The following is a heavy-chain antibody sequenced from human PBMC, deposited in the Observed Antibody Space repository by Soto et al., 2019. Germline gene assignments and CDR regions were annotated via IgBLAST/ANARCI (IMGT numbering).Heavy chain of an antibody. D-gene: IGHD3-22*01. J-gene: IGHJ4*02. V-gene: IGHV3-15*01. CDR3: ATDAYYDTSGYWF. Sequence: GGSLRLSCAASGFTLSNAWMTWVRQAPGKGLEWVGRIKSKTDGATTDYGAPVKGRFTISRADSKDTLYLQINTLKTEDTAVYYCATDAYYDTSGYWFWGLGTLVTVSS. CDR1: GFTLSNAW. CDR2: IKSKTDGATT.